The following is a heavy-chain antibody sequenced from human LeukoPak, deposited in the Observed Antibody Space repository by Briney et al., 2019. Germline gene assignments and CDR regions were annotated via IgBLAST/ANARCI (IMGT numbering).Heavy chain of an antibody. D-gene: IGHD6-13*01. CDR3: AGWAYSSSWYWIDY. Sequence: PGGSLRLSCAASGITISNHWMTWVRQAPGKGLEWVANIEQDGSETYYVDSVKGRFTISRDNAKNSLFLQMNSLRAEDTAVYYCAGWAYSSSWYWIDYWGRGTLVTVSS. J-gene: IGHJ4*02. V-gene: IGHV3-7*01. CDR2: IEQDGSET. CDR1: GITISNHW.